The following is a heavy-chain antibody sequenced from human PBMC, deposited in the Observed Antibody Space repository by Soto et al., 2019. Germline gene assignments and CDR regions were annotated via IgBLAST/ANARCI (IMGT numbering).Heavy chain of an antibody. J-gene: IGHJ3*02. CDR3: ARGGEVGVAGSAAFDM. V-gene: IGHV1-46*01. Sequence: QVQLVQSGAEVKKPGASVKISCTASGYTVTTHYMHWVRQAPGRGLEWMGAINPGSGAAKYTQTFQARVTVPRDTSTNTVYMEMSALRSEDTAVFYCARGGEVGVAGSAAFDMWGQGTMVTVSS. D-gene: IGHD3-3*01. CDR2: INPGSGAA. CDR1: GYTVTTHY.